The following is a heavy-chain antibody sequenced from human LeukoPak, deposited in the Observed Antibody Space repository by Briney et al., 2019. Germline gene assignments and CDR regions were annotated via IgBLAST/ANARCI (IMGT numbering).Heavy chain of an antibody. Sequence: ASVKLSCNASGYTFTSYGISWVRQAPGQGLGWMGWISVYNGNTSQAQMPQGRVTMTTDTSTSTAYMKLRSLRSDDMAVYYCARLGIAAWIPHYFDYWGQGTLVTVSS. CDR1: GYTFTSYG. CDR3: ARLGIAAWIPHYFDY. J-gene: IGHJ4*02. D-gene: IGHD6-13*01. V-gene: IGHV1-18*03. CDR2: ISVYNGNT.